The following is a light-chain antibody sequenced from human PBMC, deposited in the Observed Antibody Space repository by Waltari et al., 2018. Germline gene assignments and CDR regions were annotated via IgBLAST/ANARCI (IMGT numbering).Light chain of an antibody. Sequence: SYDASNLETWVPSRFSGSRSGTDFTLTISSLLPEDFATYYCQQYDSLWTFGPGTKVEL. CDR2: DAS. V-gene: IGKV1-33*01. J-gene: IGKJ1*01. CDR3: QQYDSLWT.